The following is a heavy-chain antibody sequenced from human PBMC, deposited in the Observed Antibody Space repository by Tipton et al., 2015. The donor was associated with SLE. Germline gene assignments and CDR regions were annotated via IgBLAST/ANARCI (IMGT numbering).Heavy chain of an antibody. CDR1: GFTFSTYI. CDR3: ASRAESAAFHI. J-gene: IGHJ3*02. Sequence: SLRLSCAASGFTFSTYIMNWVRPAPGKGLEWVSSISSCSSYIYYADSVKGRFTISRDNAKNSLYLQMNSLRAEDTAVYYCASRAESAAFHIWGQGTMVTVSS. V-gene: IGHV3-21*03. D-gene: IGHD2/OR15-2a*01. CDR2: ISSCSSYI.